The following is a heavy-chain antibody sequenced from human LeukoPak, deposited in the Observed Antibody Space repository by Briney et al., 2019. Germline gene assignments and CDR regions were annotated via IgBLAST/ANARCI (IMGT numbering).Heavy chain of an antibody. Sequence: SETLSLTCTVSGGSISSGGYYWSWIRQHPGKGLEWIGYIYYSGNTYYNPSLKSRVTISVDTSKNQFSLKLSSVTAADTAVYYCARGGRLPSYYFDYWGQGTLVTVSS. CDR1: GGSISSGGYY. CDR3: ARGGRLPSYYFDY. J-gene: IGHJ4*02. D-gene: IGHD3-16*01. CDR2: IYYSGNT. V-gene: IGHV4-31*03.